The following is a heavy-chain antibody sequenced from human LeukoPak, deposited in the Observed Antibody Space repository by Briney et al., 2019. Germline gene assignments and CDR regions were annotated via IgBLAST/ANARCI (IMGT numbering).Heavy chain of an antibody. CDR2: INPNSGGT. D-gene: IGHD2-15*01. J-gene: IGHJ5*02. CDR1: GYTFTGYY. Sequence: ASVKVSCKASGYTFTGYYMHWVRQAPGQGLEWMGRINPNSGGTNYAQKFQGRVTMTRDTSISTAYMELSRLRSADTAVYYCARFVARYCSGGSCSNWFDPWGQGTLVTVSS. V-gene: IGHV1-2*06. CDR3: ARFVARYCSGGSCSNWFDP.